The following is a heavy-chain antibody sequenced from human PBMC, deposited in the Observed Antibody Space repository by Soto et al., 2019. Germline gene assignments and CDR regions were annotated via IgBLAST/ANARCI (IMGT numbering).Heavy chain of an antibody. J-gene: IGHJ6*02. V-gene: IGHV3-21*02. CDR3: AGGMAAGGGMDV. D-gene: IGHD6-25*01. Sequence: EVQLVESGGGLVKPGGSLRLSCEASGFTFSGHTLTWVRQAPGKGLEWVSSISSSGGYIHYADSVKGLFTTSRDNANNSLFLKMNSRRVEDTALYAGAGGMAAGGGMDVWGQGTTVSVSS. CDR2: ISSSGGYI. CDR1: GFTFSGHT.